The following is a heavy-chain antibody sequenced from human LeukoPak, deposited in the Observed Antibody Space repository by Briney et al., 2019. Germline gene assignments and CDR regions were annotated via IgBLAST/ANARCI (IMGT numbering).Heavy chain of an antibody. CDR3: AKSRAALVVRGVGPHS. J-gene: IGHJ4*02. Sequence: GGSLRLSCAASEFTFNSYAVSWVRQAPGKGLEWVSTIAGSGGSTYYADSVKGRFTISRDNSNNALYLQMDSLRPEDTAVYYCAKSRAALVVRGVGPHSWGQGTLVTVSS. CDR1: EFTFNSYA. V-gene: IGHV3-23*01. CDR2: IAGSGGST. D-gene: IGHD3-10*01.